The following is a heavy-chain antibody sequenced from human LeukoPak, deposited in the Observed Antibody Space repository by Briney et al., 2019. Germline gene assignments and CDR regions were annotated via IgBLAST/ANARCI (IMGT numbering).Heavy chain of an antibody. CDR1: GGSISSSSYY. CDR3: AKERYGSGSYQWFDP. D-gene: IGHD3-10*01. V-gene: IGHV4-39*07. Sequence: SETLSLTCTVSGGSISSSSYYWGWIRQPPGKGLEWIGSIYYSGSTYYNPSLKSRVTISVDTSKNQFSLKLSSVTAADPAVYYCAKERYGSGSYQWFDPWGQGTLVTVSS. J-gene: IGHJ5*02. CDR2: IYYSGST.